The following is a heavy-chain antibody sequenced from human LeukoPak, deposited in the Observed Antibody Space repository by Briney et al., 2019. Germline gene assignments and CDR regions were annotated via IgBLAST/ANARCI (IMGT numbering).Heavy chain of an antibody. CDR1: GYTFTSYA. V-gene: IGHV1-3*01. CDR2: INAGNGNT. J-gene: IGHJ4*02. D-gene: IGHD3-9*01. Sequence: ALVKVSCKASGYTFTSYAMHWVRQAPGQRLEWMGWINAGNGNTKYSQKFQGRVTITRDTSASTAYMELSSLRSEDTAVYYCARDWSYDILTGPSTFDYWGQGTLVTVSS. CDR3: ARDWSYDILTGPSTFDY.